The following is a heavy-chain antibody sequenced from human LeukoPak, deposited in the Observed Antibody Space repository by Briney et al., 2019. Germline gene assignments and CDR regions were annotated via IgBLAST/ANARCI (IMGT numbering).Heavy chain of an antibody. CDR2: ISRSGGTT. Sequence: GGTLSLSCAASGFTFSSYAMSWVRQPPGKGLEWVSDISRSGGTTYYADSVNGRFTVSIDNSKYTLYLQINSLRAEDAAVYYCAKWLRVTMVHGVILDYGGEGTVVTVSS. CDR1: GFTFSSYA. D-gene: IGHD3-10*01. J-gene: IGHJ4*02. V-gene: IGHV3-23*01. CDR3: AKWLRVTMVHGVILDY.